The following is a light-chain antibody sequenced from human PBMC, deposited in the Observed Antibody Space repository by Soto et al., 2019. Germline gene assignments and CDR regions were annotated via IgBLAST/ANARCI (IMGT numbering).Light chain of an antibody. Sequence: QSVLTQPPSVSAAPGQTVTISCAGSSSNIGSNNVSWYQLLPGAAPKLLIYENYERPSGIPDRFSGSKSGTSATLGITGLQTGDEADYYCGGWDKSLAGGVFGGGTKLTVL. CDR2: ENY. J-gene: IGLJ2*01. CDR1: SSNIGSNN. CDR3: GGWDKSLAGGV. V-gene: IGLV1-51*02.